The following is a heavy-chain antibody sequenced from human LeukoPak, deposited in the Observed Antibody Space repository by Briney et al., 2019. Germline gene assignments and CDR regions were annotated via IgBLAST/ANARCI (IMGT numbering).Heavy chain of an antibody. D-gene: IGHD1-7*01. J-gene: IGHJ4*02. V-gene: IGHV4-59*01. CDR3: ASLDWNYGRTLDY. CDR1: GGSISSYY. Sequence: KPSETLSLTCTVSGGSISSYYWSWIRQPPGKGLEWIGYIYYSGSTNYNPSLKSRVTISVDTSKNQFSLKLSSVTAADTAVYYCASLDWNYGRTLDYWGQGTLVTVSS. CDR2: IYYSGST.